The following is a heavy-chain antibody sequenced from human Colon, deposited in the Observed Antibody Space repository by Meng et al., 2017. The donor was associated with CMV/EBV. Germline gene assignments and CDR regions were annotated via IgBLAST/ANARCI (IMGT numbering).Heavy chain of an antibody. CDR1: CVNYA. J-gene: IGHJ5*01. CDR2: SSGSGGTT. V-gene: IGHV3-23*01. D-gene: IGHD3-22*01. CDR3: VKGDYDSNGYRRYNWFDP. Sequence: CVNYAMNWVRQAPGKGMEWVCSSSGSGGTTDYADAVKGRFTVSRDNSKNTLFLQMDSLRADDTAVYYCVKGDYDSNGYRRYNWFDPWGQGTLVTVSS.